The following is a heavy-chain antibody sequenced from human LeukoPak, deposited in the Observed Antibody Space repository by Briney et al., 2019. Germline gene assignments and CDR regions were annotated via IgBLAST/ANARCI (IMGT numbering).Heavy chain of an antibody. J-gene: IGHJ4*02. D-gene: IGHD6-19*01. Sequence: SSGTLSLTCAVSGASISSSNWWSWVRQPPGKGLKGFGEIYHSRSTNYNPSLKSRVTISVDKSRNQFSLKLSSVTAADTAVYYCASHPKQWLANLDHWGQGTLVTVSS. CDR2: IYHSRST. CDR3: ASHPKQWLANLDH. CDR1: GASISSSNW. V-gene: IGHV4-4*02.